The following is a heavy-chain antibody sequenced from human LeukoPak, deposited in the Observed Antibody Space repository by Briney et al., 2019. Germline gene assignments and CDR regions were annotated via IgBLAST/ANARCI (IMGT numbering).Heavy chain of an antibody. CDR3: ARDANWLDY. D-gene: IGHD7-27*01. CDR1: GGSISSGGYS. J-gene: IGHJ4*02. CDR2: IYHSGST. Sequence: SETLSLTCAVSGGSISSGGYSWSRIRQPPGKGLEWIGYIYHSGSTYYNPSLKSRVTISVDRSKNQFSLKLSSVTAADTAVYYCARDANWLDYWGQGTLATVSS. V-gene: IGHV4-30-2*01.